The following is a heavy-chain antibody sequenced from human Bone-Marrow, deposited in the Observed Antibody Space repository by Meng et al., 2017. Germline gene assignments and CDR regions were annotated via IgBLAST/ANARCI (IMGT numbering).Heavy chain of an antibody. Sequence: SVKVSCKASGGTFSSYAISWLRQAPGQGLEWMGGIIPIFGTANYAQKFQGRVTSTADESTSTAYMELSSLRSEDTAVYYCARWHPSRPVDLSNWFDPWGQGTLVTVSS. D-gene: IGHD5-12*01. CDR2: IIPIFGTA. CDR1: GGTFSSYA. V-gene: IGHV1-69*13. CDR3: ARWHPSRPVDLSNWFDP. J-gene: IGHJ5*02.